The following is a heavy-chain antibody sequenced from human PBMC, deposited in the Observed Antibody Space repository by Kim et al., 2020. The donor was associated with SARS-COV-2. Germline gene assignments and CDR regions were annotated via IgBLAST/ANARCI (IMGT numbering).Heavy chain of an antibody. J-gene: IGHJ6*03. CDR1: GFTVGTNY. CDR2: IWSSGDT. V-gene: IGHV3-66*01. D-gene: IGHD2-2*01. Sequence: GGSLRLSCAASGFTVGTNYISWIRQAPGRGLEWVSVIWSSGDTHYADSVKGRFTISRDNSRNRVFLQMDSLRVEDSALYYCARDGVAPAGMYYSYFMDVWGKGTTVTVSS. CDR3: ARDGVAPAGMYYSYFMDV.